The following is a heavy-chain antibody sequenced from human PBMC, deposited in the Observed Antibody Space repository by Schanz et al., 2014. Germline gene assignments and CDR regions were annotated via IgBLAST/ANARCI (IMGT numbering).Heavy chain of an antibody. D-gene: IGHD3-10*01. Sequence: VQLVESGGGLVKPGGSLRLSCAASGFTLSNSDMHWVRQGTGKGLEWVAVIWYDENNKYYADSVKGRFTMSRDNSKNTLYLQRNSLRAEDTAVYYCARANYRRKINFDYWGRGTLVTVSS. J-gene: IGHJ4*02. V-gene: IGHV3-33*08. CDR1: GFTLSNSD. CDR3: ARANYRRKINFDY. CDR2: IWYDENNK.